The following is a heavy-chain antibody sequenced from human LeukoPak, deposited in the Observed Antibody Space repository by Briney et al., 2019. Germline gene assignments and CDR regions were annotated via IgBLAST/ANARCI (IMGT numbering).Heavy chain of an antibody. D-gene: IGHD3-22*01. CDR3: AKRSLSYDSSGHLHYFDY. CDR1: GFAFSTYA. CDR2: IINVGGST. V-gene: IGHV3-23*01. Sequence: GGSLRLSCAASGFAFSTYAMSWVRQAPGKGLEWVSAIINVGGSTYYGDSVKGRFTISRDNSKNTLDLQMNSLRAEDTAIYYCAKRSLSYDSSGHLHYFDYWGQGTLVTVSS. J-gene: IGHJ4*02.